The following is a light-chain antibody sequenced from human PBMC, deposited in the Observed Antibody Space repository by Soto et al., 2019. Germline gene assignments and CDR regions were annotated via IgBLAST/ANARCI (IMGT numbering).Light chain of an antibody. V-gene: IGKV1-5*03. CDR1: QSISSW. Sequence: DIQMTQSASTLSASLGDRVTITCRASQSISSWLAWYQRKPGKAPKLLIYKASNLESGVPSRFSGSGYGTEFNLTISSLQADDFATYYCQQFNSYSWTFGQGTKVDIK. CDR3: QQFNSYSWT. J-gene: IGKJ1*01. CDR2: KAS.